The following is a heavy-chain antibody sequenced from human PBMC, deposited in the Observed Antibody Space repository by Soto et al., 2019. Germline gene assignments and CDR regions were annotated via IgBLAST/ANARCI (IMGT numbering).Heavy chain of an antibody. V-gene: IGHV3-30-3*01. D-gene: IGHD3-22*01. CDR2: ISYDGNNK. CDR3: EGEVASYDRSGCFDV. Sequence: RSLRLSWVLAGISFSNYAFHLVRQAPGKGLKWVALISYDGNNKYYTDSVKGRFTICRDNSKTTLYLQMNRLRADDTAVYYCEGEVASYDRSGCFDVWGQGTLVTACS. J-gene: IGHJ4*02. CDR1: GISFSNYA.